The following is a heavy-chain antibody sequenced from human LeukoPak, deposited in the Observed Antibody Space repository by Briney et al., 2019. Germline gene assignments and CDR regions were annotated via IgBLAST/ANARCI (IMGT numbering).Heavy chain of an antibody. V-gene: IGHV3-23*01. CDR2: IGGSGGST. D-gene: IGHD6-13*01. CDR1: GFTFSSYA. CDR3: ARGTAWYSSSWYFDY. J-gene: IGHJ4*02. Sequence: GGSLRLSCAASGFTFSSYAMTWVRQAPGKGLEWVSAIGGSGGSTYYADSVKGRFTISRDNSKNTLYVKMNSLRADDTAVYYCARGTAWYSSSWYFDYWGQGTLVTVSS.